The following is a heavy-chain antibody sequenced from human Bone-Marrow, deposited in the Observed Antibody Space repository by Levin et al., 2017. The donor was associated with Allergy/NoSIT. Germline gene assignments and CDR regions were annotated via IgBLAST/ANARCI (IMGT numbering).Heavy chain of an antibody. V-gene: IGHV3-30*04. D-gene: IGHD3-3*01. CDR1: GFTFSSYA. CDR2: ISYDGSNK. CDR3: ARDSGFWSGYDH. J-gene: IGHJ5*02. Sequence: PGGSLRLSCAASGFTFSSYAMHWVRQAPGKGLEWVAVISYDGSNKYYADSVKGRFTISRDNSKNTLYLQMNSLRAEDTAVYYCARDSGFWSGYDHWGQGTLVTVSS.